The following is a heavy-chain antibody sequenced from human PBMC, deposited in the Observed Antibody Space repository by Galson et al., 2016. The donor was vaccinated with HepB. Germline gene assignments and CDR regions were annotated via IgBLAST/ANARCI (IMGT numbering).Heavy chain of an antibody. CDR3: AKGNIVQVPAAPYA. CDR1: GFTFSNYA. V-gene: IGHV3-23*01. CDR2: ISGSGDTT. J-gene: IGHJ5*02. D-gene: IGHD2-2*01. Sequence: LSCAASGFTFSNYAMSWVRQAPGKGLEWVSSISGSGDTTYDADAVRGRFTISRDNSRNTLSLQMDSLRAEDSAIYYCAKGNIVQVPAAPYAWGQGALVTVSS.